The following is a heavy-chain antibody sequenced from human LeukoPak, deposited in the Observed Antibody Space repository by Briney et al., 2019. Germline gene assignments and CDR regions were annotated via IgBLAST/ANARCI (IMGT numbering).Heavy chain of an antibody. CDR1: GGYINSYY. D-gene: IGHD2-21*01. CDR3: GRAFYFGGKYDWLDP. CDR2: IHNSDIP. J-gene: IGHJ5*02. V-gene: IGHV4-4*09. Sequence: SETLSLTCTVSGGYINSYYWHWIRQSPGKGLECIASIHNSDIPDSKPPLKSRVIVSVDTSKSQVSLKLTSVTPADTAVYYCGRAFYFGGKYDWLDPWGQGTLVTDSS.